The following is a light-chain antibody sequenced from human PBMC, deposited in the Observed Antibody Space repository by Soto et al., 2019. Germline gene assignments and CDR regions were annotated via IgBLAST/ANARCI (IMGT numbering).Light chain of an antibody. V-gene: IGKV3-20*01. CDR2: GAS. CDR3: QQYVSSVT. J-gene: IGKJ1*01. Sequence: EIVLTQSPGSLSLSPGERATLSCRASQSVDSSFFAWYQKKPGQAPRLLIYGASKRATGIPDRFSGSGSGTDFPLTISRLEPADFAVYYCQQYVSSVTFGQGTKVEIK. CDR1: QSVDSSF.